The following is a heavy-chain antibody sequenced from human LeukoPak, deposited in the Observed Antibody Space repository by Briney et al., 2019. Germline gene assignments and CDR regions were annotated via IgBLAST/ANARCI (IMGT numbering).Heavy chain of an antibody. CDR1: GFTFNTYT. CDR2: ISGSSGII. Sequence: PGGSLRLSCAASGFTFNTYTMNWVRQAPGKGLEWVSYISGSSGIIDYADSVKGRCTISRDNAKNSLYLQLNSLRAEDTALYYCASGSYGAFDHWGQGTLVTVSS. D-gene: IGHD3-10*01. V-gene: IGHV3-21*05. CDR3: ASGSYGAFDH. J-gene: IGHJ4*02.